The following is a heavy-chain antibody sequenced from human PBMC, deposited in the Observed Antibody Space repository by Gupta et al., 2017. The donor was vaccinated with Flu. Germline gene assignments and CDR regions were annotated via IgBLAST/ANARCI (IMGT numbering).Heavy chain of an antibody. V-gene: IGHV3-30*03. CDR3: AXDYSGYGDHRIDF. Sequence: QMHLVESGGGLVQPGKSLRLSCAASCFAFRNYGMHWVRQSPGRGLQWVAVVSNDGGHKYYAEYGKGRLTISRDNSKKVLFLQMNGLRDDXTXVYYCAXDYSGYGDHRIDFWGQGTLVTGSS. CDR2: VSNDGGHK. CDR1: CFAFRNYG. J-gene: IGHJ4*02. D-gene: IGHD4-17*01.